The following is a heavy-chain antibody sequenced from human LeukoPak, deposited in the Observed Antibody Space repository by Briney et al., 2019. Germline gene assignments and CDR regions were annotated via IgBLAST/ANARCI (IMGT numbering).Heavy chain of an antibody. Sequence: SETLSLSCTVSGGSISSSGYYWGWIRQPPGKGLEWIGTIHYSGSTYYNPSLESRLTVSIDTSKNHFSLNLSSVTAADTAVYYCARDFWAVAGRGFSWGQGTLVTVSS. CDR1: GGSISSSGYY. CDR2: IHYSGST. CDR3: ARDFWAVAGRGFS. D-gene: IGHD6-19*01. J-gene: IGHJ4*02. V-gene: IGHV4-39*07.